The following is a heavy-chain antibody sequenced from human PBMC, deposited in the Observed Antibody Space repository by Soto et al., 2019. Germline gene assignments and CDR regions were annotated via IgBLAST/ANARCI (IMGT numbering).Heavy chain of an antibody. J-gene: IGHJ6*02. CDR1: GGTFSSYA. Sequence: QVQLVQSGAEVKKPGSSVKVSCKASGGTFSSYAISWVRQAPGQGLEWMGGIIPIFGTANYAQKFQGRVTITXXEXTXXAYMELSSLRSEDTAVYYCARGLTTVTFYYYGMDVWGQGTTVTVSS. CDR3: ARGLTTVTFYYYGMDV. CDR2: IIPIFGTA. D-gene: IGHD4-17*01. V-gene: IGHV1-69*05.